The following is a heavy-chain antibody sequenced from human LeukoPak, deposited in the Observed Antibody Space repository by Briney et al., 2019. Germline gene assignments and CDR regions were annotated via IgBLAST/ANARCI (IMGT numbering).Heavy chain of an antibody. V-gene: IGHV4-34*01. CDR1: GGSFSGYY. CDR3: ARGPSYYYDSSGYYY. Sequence: SETLSLTCAVYGGSFSGYYWSWIRQPPGKGLEWIGEINHSGSTNYNPSLKSRVTISVDTSKNQFSLKLSSVTAADTAAYYCARGPSYYYDSSGYYYWGQGTLVTVSS. D-gene: IGHD3-22*01. CDR2: INHSGST. J-gene: IGHJ4*02.